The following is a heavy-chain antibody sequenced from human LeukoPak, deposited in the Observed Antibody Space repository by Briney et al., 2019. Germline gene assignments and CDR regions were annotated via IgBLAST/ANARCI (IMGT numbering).Heavy chain of an antibody. Sequence: SETLSLTCTVSGGSMTFYYWSFIRQPAGKGLEWIGRIHTSGTTWYNASLKSRVSISLDTSRNQFSLRLTSVTAADTAVYYCATGGIYSSNFDYWGQGTLVTVSS. CDR1: GGSMTFYY. V-gene: IGHV4-4*07. CDR3: ATGGIYSSNFDY. J-gene: IGHJ4*02. D-gene: IGHD5-18*01. CDR2: IHTSGTT.